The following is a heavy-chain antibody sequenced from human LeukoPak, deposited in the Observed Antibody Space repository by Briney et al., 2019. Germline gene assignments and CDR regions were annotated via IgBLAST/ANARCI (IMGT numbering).Heavy chain of an antibody. CDR1: GFTFNNYA. V-gene: IGHV3-23*01. CDR3: ANDFDY. J-gene: IGHJ4*02. Sequence: GGSLRLSCAASGFTFNNYAMSWVRQAPGKGLEWVSSISGSGDNTYYADSVKGRFTISRDNSKNTLYLQMNSLRADDTAIYYCANDFDYWGQGTLVTVSS. CDR2: ISGSGDNT.